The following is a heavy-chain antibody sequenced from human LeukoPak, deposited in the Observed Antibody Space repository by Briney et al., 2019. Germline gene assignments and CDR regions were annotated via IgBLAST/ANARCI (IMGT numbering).Heavy chain of an antibody. D-gene: IGHD3-10*01. V-gene: IGHV4-59*08. CDR1: GGSISSYY. Sequence: SETLSFTCTVSGGSISSYYWSWIRQPPGKGLEWIGYIYYSGSTNYNPSLKSRVTISVDTSKNQFSLKLSSVTAADTAVYYCARHLARASRYYYGSGSYYPLSTFDYWGQGTLVTVSS. CDR3: ARHLARASRYYYGSGSYYPLSTFDY. CDR2: IYYSGST. J-gene: IGHJ4*02.